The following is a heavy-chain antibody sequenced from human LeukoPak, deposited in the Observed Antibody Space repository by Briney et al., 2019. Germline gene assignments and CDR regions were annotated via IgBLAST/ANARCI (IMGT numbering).Heavy chain of an antibody. J-gene: IGHJ6*02. V-gene: IGHV4-59*01. CDR3: AATLGGDSSSWPLGKYYYYYGMDV. Sequence: SETLSLTCTVSGGSLSNYYWSWIRQPPGKGLEWIEHIYDSGSTTYNPSLKSRVTMSVDTTKNQFSLRLSSVTAADTAVYYCAATLGGDSSSWPLGKYYYYYGMDVWGQGTTVTVSS. CDR1: GGSLSNYY. D-gene: IGHD6-13*01. CDR2: IYDSGST.